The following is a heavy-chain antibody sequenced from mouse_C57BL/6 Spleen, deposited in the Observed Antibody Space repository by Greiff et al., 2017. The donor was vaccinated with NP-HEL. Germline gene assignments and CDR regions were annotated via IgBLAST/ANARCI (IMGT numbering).Heavy chain of an antibody. Sequence: QVQLQQPGAELVMPGASVKLSCKASGYTFTSYWMHWVKQRPGQGLEWIGEIDPSDSYTNYNQKFKGKSTLTVDKSSSTAYMQLSSLTSEDSAVYYCARSLVATYDYWGQGTTLTVSS. CDR3: ARSLVATYDY. V-gene: IGHV1-69*01. CDR2: IDPSDSYT. D-gene: IGHD1-1*01. CDR1: GYTFTSYW. J-gene: IGHJ2*01.